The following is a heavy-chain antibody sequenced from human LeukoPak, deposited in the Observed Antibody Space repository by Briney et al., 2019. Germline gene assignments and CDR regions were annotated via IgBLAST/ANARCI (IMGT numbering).Heavy chain of an antibody. D-gene: IGHD2-8*02. J-gene: IGHJ6*04. CDR3: ARGACTGPNCRISPMDV. V-gene: IGHV4-59*01. Sequence: SETLSLTCTVSNGPISNYYWNWIRQAPGKGLEWIGFVDHSETTDPNPSLKSRVIIAVNTSKNQFSLRLNAVTAEDTAFYYCARGACTGPNCRISPMDVWGKGTTVTVSS. CDR1: NGPISNYY. CDR2: VDHSETT.